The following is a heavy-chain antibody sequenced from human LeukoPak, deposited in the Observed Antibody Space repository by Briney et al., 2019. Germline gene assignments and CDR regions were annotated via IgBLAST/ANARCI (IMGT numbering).Heavy chain of an antibody. Sequence: AASVKVSCKATGYTFTAYYMHWVRQAPGQGLEWMGLINPSGSDTVYAQKFQGRLTMTRDMSTSTDYMELSSLRFDDTAVYYCARDNSVGDTAWWFDPWGQGTLVTVSS. CDR1: GYTFTAYY. J-gene: IGHJ5*02. D-gene: IGHD1-26*01. CDR2: INPSGSDT. CDR3: ARDNSVGDTAWWFDP. V-gene: IGHV1-46*01.